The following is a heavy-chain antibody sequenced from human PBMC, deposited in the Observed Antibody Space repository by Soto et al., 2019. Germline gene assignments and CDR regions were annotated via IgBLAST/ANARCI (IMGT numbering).Heavy chain of an antibody. Sequence: EVQLVETGGGLIQPGGSLRLSCAASGFTVSSNYMSWVRQAPGKGLEWVSVIYSGGSTYYADSVKGRFTISRDNSKNTLYLQMNSLRAEDTAVYYCARWRGSWYNWFDPWGQGTLVTVSS. D-gene: IGHD6-13*01. V-gene: IGHV3-53*02. CDR2: IYSGGST. J-gene: IGHJ5*02. CDR1: GFTVSSNY. CDR3: ARWRGSWYNWFDP.